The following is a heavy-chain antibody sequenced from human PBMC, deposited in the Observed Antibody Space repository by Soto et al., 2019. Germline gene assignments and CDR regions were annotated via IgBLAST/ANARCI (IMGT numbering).Heavy chain of an antibody. J-gene: IGHJ6*02. CDR3: VKAVGWNYDYGMDV. CDR2: ISVYSGKT. V-gene: IGHV1-18*04. CDR1: GYTFSSYG. D-gene: IGHD1-26*01. Sequence: ASVKVSCKASGYTFSSYGITWVRQAPGQGLEWMGWISVYSGKTSYAQKLQDRVTMSTDTSTSTAYMELRSLRSDDTAFYYCVKAVGWNYDYGMDVWGQGTTVTVSS.